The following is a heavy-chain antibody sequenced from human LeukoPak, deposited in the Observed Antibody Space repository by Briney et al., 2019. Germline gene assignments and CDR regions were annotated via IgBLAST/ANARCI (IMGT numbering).Heavy chain of an antibody. CDR1: GYTFTGYY. V-gene: IGHV1-2*02. CDR2: INPNSGGT. Sequence: ASVKVSCMASGYTFTGYYMHWVRQAPGQGLEWMGWINPNSGGTNYAQKFQGRVTMTRDTSISTAYMELSRLRSDDTAVYYCARVVIYDSDAFDIWGQGTMVTVSS. J-gene: IGHJ3*02. CDR3: ARVVIYDSDAFDI. D-gene: IGHD2-21*01.